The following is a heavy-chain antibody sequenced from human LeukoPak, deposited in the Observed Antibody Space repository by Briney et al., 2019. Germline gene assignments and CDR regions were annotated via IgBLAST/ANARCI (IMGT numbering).Heavy chain of an antibody. CDR1: GFTFSTYC. J-gene: IGHJ4*02. D-gene: IGHD3-22*01. CDR2: IYTGGNT. V-gene: IGHV3-53*01. Sequence: GGSLRLSCAASGFTFSTYCMHWVRQARGKGLEWVSTIYTGGNTYYAASVKGRFTISRDFSKNTVFLHMNSLRAEDTAMYYCARGDDSGYYDYFDYWGQGALVTVSS. CDR3: ARGDDSGYYDYFDY.